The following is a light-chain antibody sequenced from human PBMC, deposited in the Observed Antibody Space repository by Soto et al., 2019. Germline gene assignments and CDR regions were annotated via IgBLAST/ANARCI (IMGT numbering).Light chain of an antibody. CDR2: LNSDGSH. J-gene: IGLJ2*01. Sequence: QSVLTQSPSASASLGASVKLTCTLSSGHSSYAIAWHQQQPEKGPRYLMKLNSDGSHSKGDGIPDRFSGSSSGAERYLTISSLQSEDEADYYCQTWGTCIHVVFGGGTQLTVL. CDR1: SGHSSYA. V-gene: IGLV4-69*01. CDR3: QTWGTCIHVV.